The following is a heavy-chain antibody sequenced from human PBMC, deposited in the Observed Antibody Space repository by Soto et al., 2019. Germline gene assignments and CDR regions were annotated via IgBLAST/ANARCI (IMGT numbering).Heavy chain of an antibody. CDR1: GFTFDSYS. D-gene: IGHD1-1*01. Sequence: EVQLVESGGGLAQPGGSLRLSCTASGFTFDSYSMDWVRQAPGKGLEWVSYINSGGTSMFYADSVKGRFTISRDNGRNMLYLHLNNLTAEDTAVYYCARDFATTFIPWGQGNQVNVSS. CDR3: ARDFATTFIP. V-gene: IGHV3-48*01. J-gene: IGHJ5*02. CDR2: INSGGTSM.